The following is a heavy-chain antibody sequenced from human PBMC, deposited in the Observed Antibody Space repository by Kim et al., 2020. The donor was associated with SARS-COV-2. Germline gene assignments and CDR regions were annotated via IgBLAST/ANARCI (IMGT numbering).Heavy chain of an antibody. D-gene: IGHD3-9*01. V-gene: IGHV3-21*01. Sequence: GGSLRLSCAASGFTFSSYSMNWVRQAPGKGLEWVSSISSSSSYIYYADSVKGRFTISRDNAKNSLYLQMNSLRAEDTAVYYCARSCPPRYFDWPSGVRNWFDPWGQGTLVTVSS. J-gene: IGHJ5*02. CDR3: ARSCPPRYFDWPSGVRNWFDP. CDR1: GFTFSSYS. CDR2: ISSSSSYI.